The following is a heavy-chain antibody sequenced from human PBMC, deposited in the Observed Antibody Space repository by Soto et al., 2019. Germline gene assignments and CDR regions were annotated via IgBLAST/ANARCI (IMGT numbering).Heavy chain of an antibody. D-gene: IGHD3-16*01. CDR2: INPSGGST. CDR1: GYTXXXXX. Sequence: VQXGAEVXKPGASVKVSCKASGYTXXXXXXXXXRQAPGQGLEWMGIINPSGGSTSYAQKFQGRVTMTRDXSTXXXXXXXXXXXSEDTAVYYCARNSYDYVWGSYAYWGQGTLVTVSS. J-gene: IGHJ4*02. CDR3: ARNSYDYVWGSYAY. V-gene: IGHV1-46*01.